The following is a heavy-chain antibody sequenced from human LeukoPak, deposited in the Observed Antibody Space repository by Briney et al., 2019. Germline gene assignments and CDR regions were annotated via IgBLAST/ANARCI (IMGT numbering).Heavy chain of an antibody. D-gene: IGHD2-15*01. Sequence: SPSETLSLTCTVSGGSISSRSYYWGWIRQPPGKGLEWIGSIYYSGSTYCNPSLKSRVTIFVDTSKNQFSLKLRSVIAADTAVYYCANRWRGFLDPWGQGTLVTVSS. CDR1: GGSISSRSYY. J-gene: IGHJ5*02. CDR3: ANRWRGFLDP. CDR2: IYYSGST. V-gene: IGHV4-39*01.